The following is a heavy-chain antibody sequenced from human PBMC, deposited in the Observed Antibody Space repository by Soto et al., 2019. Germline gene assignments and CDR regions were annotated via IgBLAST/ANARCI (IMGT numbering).Heavy chain of an antibody. V-gene: IGHV4-31*03. J-gene: IGHJ5*02. CDR2: IYYSGST. CDR3: TRSXFP. CDR1: GDSIGRGRYY. Sequence: SETLALTCTVSGDSIGRGRYYWTWIRQHTGKGLEWIGYIYYSGSTYYNPSLKSRFTISVDTSKNQFSLKLSSVTAADTAVYYCTRSXFPWGQGTPVTVS.